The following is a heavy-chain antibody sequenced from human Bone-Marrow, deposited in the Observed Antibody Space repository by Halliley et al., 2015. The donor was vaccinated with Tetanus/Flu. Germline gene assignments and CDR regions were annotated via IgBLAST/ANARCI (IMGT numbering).Heavy chain of an antibody. CDR3: ARVERWFDP. V-gene: IGHV3-74*01. J-gene: IGHJ5*02. Sequence: GLVWVARVGDDGTSTSYADSVKGRFTISRDNAKNMVYLQMSSLRAEDTAVYYCARVERWFDPWGQGTLVTVSS. CDR2: VGDDGTST.